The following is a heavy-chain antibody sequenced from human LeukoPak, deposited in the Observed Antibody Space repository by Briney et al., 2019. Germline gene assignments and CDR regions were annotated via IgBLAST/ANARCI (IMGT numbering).Heavy chain of an antibody. CDR1: GYSFTSYW. CDR2: IYPGDSDT. CDR3: ARPYCSSTSCYPRLDY. V-gene: IGHV5-51*01. J-gene: IGHJ4*02. Sequence: GESLKISCKGSGYSFTSYWIGWVRQMPGKGLEWMGIIYPGDSDTRYSPSFQGQVTISADKSISTAYLQWSSLKASDTAMYYCARPYCSSTSCYPRLDYWGQGTLVTVSS. D-gene: IGHD2-2*01.